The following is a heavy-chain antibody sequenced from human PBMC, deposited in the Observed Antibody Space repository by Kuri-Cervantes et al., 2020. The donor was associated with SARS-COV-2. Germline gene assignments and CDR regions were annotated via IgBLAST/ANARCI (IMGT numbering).Heavy chain of an antibody. CDR1: GFTFDDHA. J-gene: IGHJ4*02. CDR2: ISWNSGVI. V-gene: IGHV3-9*01. Sequence: SLKISCAASGFTFDDHAMHWVRQIPGKGLEWVSGISWNSGVIAYADSVKGRFTISRDNAKNSLFMHTKSLRTDDTALYYCAKGGGAQLWPNFDYWGQGILVTVSS. CDR3: AKGGGAQLWPNFDY. D-gene: IGHD5-18*01.